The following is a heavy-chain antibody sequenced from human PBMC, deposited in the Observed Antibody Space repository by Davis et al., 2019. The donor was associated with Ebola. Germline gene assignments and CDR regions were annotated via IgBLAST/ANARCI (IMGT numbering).Heavy chain of an antibody. V-gene: IGHV3-7*03. J-gene: IGHJ6*04. CDR3: AKSGLSFGVVKYHYGMDV. CDR1: GFTFRNYW. Sequence: GSLRLSCAASGFTFRNYWMSWVRQAPGKGLEWVANIRPDGSEEQYVDSLKGRFTISRDNAKNSLYLQVNSLRDEDTAVYYCAKSGLSFGVVKYHYGMDVWGKGTTVTVSS. D-gene: IGHD3-3*01. CDR2: IRPDGSEE.